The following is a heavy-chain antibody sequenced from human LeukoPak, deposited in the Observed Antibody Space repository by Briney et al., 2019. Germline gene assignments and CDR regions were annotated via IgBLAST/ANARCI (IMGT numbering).Heavy chain of an antibody. D-gene: IGHD2-2*01. V-gene: IGHV1-2*02. J-gene: IGHJ6*02. Sequence: ASVKVSCKASGYTFTGYYMHWVRQAPGQGLEWMGWINPNSGGTNYAQKFQGRVTMTRDTSISTAYMELSRLRSDDTAVYYCARDPLVPAADYGMDVWGQGTTVTVSS. CDR1: GYTFTGYY. CDR2: INPNSGGT. CDR3: ARDPLVPAADYGMDV.